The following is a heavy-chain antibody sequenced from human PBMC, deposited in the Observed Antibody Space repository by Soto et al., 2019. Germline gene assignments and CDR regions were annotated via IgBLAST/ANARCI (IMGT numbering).Heavy chain of an antibody. CDR1: GESFSGYY. CDR3: ASGPQVCSGGSCYRHYYYYCCMDV. J-gene: IGHJ6*02. V-gene: IGHV4-34*01. CDR2: ITHSGST. D-gene: IGHD2-15*01. Sequence: PSETLSLPCAVYGESFSGYYWSWIRQPPGKGLEWIGEITHSGSTNYNPSLKSRVTISVDTSKNQFSLKLSSVTAADTAVYYCASGPQVCSGGSCYRHYYYYCCMDVCRQGTTVT.